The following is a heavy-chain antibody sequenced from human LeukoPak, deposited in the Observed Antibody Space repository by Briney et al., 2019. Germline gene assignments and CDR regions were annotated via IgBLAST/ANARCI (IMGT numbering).Heavy chain of an antibody. D-gene: IGHD4-17*01. V-gene: IGHV4-39*01. Sequence: SETLSLTCTVSGGSISSSSYYWGWIRQPPGKGLEWIGSIYYSGSTYYNPSLKSRVTISVDTSKNQFSLKLSSVTAADTAVYYCARLRYYFDYWGQGTLVTVSS. CDR3: ARLRYYFDY. CDR1: GGSISSSSYY. J-gene: IGHJ4*02. CDR2: IYYSGST.